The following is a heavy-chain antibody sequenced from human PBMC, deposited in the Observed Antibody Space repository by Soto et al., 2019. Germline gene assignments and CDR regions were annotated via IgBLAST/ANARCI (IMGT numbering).Heavy chain of an antibody. CDR1: GFSLSTSGVG. V-gene: IGHV2-5*02. Sequence: QITLKESGPTLVKPTQTLTLTCTFSGFSLSTSGVGVGWIRQPPGKALEGLAIIYWDDDKRYSPSLKSRLTITKDTSKNQVVLTMTNMDPVDTATYYCAHVYGGYDNFDYWGQGTLVTVSS. J-gene: IGHJ4*02. CDR2: IYWDDDK. CDR3: AHVYGGYDNFDY. D-gene: IGHD5-12*01.